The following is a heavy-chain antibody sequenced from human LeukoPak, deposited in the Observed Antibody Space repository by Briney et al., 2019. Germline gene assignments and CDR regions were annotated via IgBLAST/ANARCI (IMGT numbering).Heavy chain of an antibody. J-gene: IGHJ6*02. CDR3: AFTLSEYYYYYGMDV. Sequence: ASVNVSCKASGGTFSSYAISWVRQAPGQGLEWMGGIIPIFGTANYAQKFQGRVTITADESTSTAYMELSSLRSEDTAVYYCAFTLSEYYYYYGMDVWGQGTTVTVSS. CDR2: IIPIFGTA. V-gene: IGHV1-69*13. D-gene: IGHD1-26*01. CDR1: GGTFSSYA.